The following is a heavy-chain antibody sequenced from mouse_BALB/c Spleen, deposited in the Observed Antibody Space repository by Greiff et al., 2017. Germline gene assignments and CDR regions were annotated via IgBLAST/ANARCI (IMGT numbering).Heavy chain of an antibody. CDR3: ASSYGNYFYAMDY. D-gene: IGHD2-1*01. CDR1: GYTFTSYW. J-gene: IGHJ4*01. V-gene: IGHV1-7*01. Sequence: QVQLQQSGAELAKPGASVKMSCKASGYTFTSYWMHWVKQRPGQGLEWIGYINPSTGYTEYNQKFKDKATLTADKSSSTAYMQLSSLTSEDSAVYYCASSYGNYFYAMDYWGQGTSVTVSS. CDR2: INPSTGYT.